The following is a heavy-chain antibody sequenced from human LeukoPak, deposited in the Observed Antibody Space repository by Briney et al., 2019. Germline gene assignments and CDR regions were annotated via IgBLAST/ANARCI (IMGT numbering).Heavy chain of an antibody. V-gene: IGHV3-66*01. J-gene: IGHJ4*02. CDR2: IYSDGTT. D-gene: IGHD4-17*01. CDR3: ARDRSYGDYVFGY. CDR1: GFNLIYNY. Sequence: PGGSLRLSCAASGFNLIYNYMTWVRQAPGQGLEWVSVIYSDGTTRYADFAKGRFTISRDTANNMVYLQMNTLRAEDTAVYYCARDRSYGDYVFGYWGQGTLVTVSS.